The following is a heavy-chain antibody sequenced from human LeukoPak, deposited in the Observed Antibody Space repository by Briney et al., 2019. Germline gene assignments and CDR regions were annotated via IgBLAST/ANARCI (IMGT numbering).Heavy chain of an antibody. CDR2: IYSGGST. CDR3: ASNFYDSSGYYVEYFHH. D-gene: IGHD3-22*01. Sequence: GGSLRLSCAASGFTVSSNYMSWVRQAPGKGLEWVSVIYSGGSTYYTDSVKGRFTISRDNSKNTLYLQMNSLRAEDTAVYYCASNFYDSSGYYVEYFHHWGQGTLVTVSS. V-gene: IGHV3-66*01. CDR1: GFTVSSNY. J-gene: IGHJ1*01.